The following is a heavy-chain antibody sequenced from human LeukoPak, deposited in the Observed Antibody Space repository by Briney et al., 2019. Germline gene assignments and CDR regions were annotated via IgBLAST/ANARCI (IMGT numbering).Heavy chain of an antibody. CDR2: INSGGST. V-gene: IGHV3-66*01. Sequence: GGSLRLSCAASGLTFSDYYMSWVRQAPGKGLEWVSVINSGGSTYYADSVKGRFTISRDTSKNTLYLQMNTLRAEDTAVYYCATQWLTRGIDYWGQGTLVSVSS. CDR1: GLTFSDYY. D-gene: IGHD6-19*01. J-gene: IGHJ4*02. CDR3: ATQWLTRGIDY.